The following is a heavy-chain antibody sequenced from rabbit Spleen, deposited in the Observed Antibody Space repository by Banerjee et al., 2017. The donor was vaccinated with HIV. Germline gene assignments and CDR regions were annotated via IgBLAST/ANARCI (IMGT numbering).Heavy chain of an antibody. CDR2: IDPVFGIT. V-gene: IGHV1S7*01. D-gene: IGHD2-1*01. CDR3: ARGDSYDDYSDIFFNL. Sequence: QLKESGGGLVQPGGSLKLSCKASGFTLSSYYMNWVRQAPGKGLEWIGYIDPVFGITYYANWVNGRFSISRENAQNTVFLQMTSLTAADTATYFCARGDSYDDYSDIFFNLWCQGTLVTVS. J-gene: IGHJ4*01. CDR1: GFTLSSYY.